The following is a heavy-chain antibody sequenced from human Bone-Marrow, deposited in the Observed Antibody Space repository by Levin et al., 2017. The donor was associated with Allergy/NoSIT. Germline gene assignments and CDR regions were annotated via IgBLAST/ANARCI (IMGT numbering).Heavy chain of an antibody. J-gene: IGHJ5*02. V-gene: IGHV4-61*01. Sequence: SETLSLTCSVSGDSVYSQKFYWSWIRHSPGKRLEWIGYIYYNGRTEYNPSLENRVTISLDASRNQISLSLTSVTAADTAIYYCARGGRVVVPSAISGSFDPWGQGTLVTVSS. D-gene: IGHD2-15*01. CDR1: GDSVYSQKFY. CDR3: ARGGRVVVPSAISGSFDP. CDR2: IYYNGRT.